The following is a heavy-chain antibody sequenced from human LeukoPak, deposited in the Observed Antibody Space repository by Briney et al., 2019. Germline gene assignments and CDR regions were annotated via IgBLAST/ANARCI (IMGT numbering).Heavy chain of an antibody. V-gene: IGHV4-39*02. CDR1: GGSISSSSYY. J-gene: IGHJ5*01. D-gene: IGHD2-2*01. CDR3: ARDSLYCSSTNCSRFDS. CDR2: IYYRGST. Sequence: PSETLSLTCTVSGGSISSSSYYWGWIRQPPGKGLEWIGSIYYRGSTYYSPSLKTRVTISVDTSKNQFSLKLSSVTAADTAVYYCARDSLYCSSTNCSRFDSWGHGTLVTVSS.